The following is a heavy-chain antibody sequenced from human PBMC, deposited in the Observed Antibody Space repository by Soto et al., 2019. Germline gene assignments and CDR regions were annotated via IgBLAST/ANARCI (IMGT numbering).Heavy chain of an antibody. V-gene: IGHV3-11*01. Sequence: QVPLVESGGGLVKPGGSLRLSCAASGFTFSDDYMAWFRQAPGKGLEYGAYISRAGDSRYYADSVKGRFTLSRDNAKNALSLQMNSLRAEDTAVYYCARPNGESIHYYHGMDVWGQGNTVTVSS. CDR3: ARPNGESIHYYHGMDV. D-gene: IGHD3-10*01. CDR1: GFTFSDDY. J-gene: IGHJ6*02. CDR2: ISRAGDSR.